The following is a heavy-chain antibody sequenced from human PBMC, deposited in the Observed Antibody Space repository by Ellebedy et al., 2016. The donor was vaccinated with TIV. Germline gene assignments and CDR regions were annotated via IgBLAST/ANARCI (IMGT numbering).Heavy chain of an antibody. CDR3: ARHLVGATSGYFDY. J-gene: IGHJ4*02. CDR2: FYYTGNT. D-gene: IGHD1-26*01. CDR1: GGSINYYY. V-gene: IGHV4-59*08. Sequence: MPSETLSLTCTVSGGSINYYYWSWIRQLPGKGLEWTGYFYYTGNTNYSPSLRNRVTISVDTSKNQFSLRLSSVTAADTAVYYCARHLVGATSGYFDYWGQGILVTVSS.